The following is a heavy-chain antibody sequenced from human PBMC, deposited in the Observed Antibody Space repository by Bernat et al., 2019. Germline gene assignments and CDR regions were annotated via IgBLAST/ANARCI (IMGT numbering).Heavy chain of an antibody. J-gene: IGHJ4*02. CDR1: GFTFSSYA. CDR3: AKDLLISPWIQLWCHGFDY. D-gene: IGHD5-18*01. V-gene: IGHV3-23*01. Sequence: EVQLLKSGGGLVQPGGSLRLSCAASGFTFSSYAMSWVRQAPGKGLEWVSAISGSGGSTYYADSVKGRFTISRDNSKNTLYLQMNSLRAEDTAVYYCAKDLLISPWIQLWCHGFDYWGQGTLVTVSS. CDR2: ISGSGGST.